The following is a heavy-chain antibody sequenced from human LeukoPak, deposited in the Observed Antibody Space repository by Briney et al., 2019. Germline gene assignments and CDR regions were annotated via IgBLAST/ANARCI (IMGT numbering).Heavy chain of an antibody. J-gene: IGHJ5*02. CDR1: GYTFTSYG. D-gene: IGHD3-3*01. Sequence: EASVKVSCKASGYTFTSYGISWVRQAPGQGLEWMGWISAYNGNTNYAQKLQGRVTMTTDTSTSTAYMELRSLRSDDTAVYYCARVYRFFGVVSGAVDPWGQGTLVTVSS. V-gene: IGHV1-18*01. CDR2: ISAYNGNT. CDR3: ARVYRFFGVVSGAVDP.